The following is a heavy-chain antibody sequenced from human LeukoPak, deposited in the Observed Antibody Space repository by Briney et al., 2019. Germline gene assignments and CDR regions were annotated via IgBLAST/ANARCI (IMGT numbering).Heavy chain of an antibody. CDR1: GGSISSYY. V-gene: IGHV4-39*07. CDR3: ARDRVGTYDAFDI. J-gene: IGHJ3*02. CDR2: IYYSGST. Sequence: SETLSLTCTVSGGSISSYYWGWIRQPPGKGLEWIGSIYYSGSTYYNPSLKSRVTISVDTSKNQFSLKLSSVTAADTAVYYCARDRVGTYDAFDIWGQGTMVTVSS. D-gene: IGHD5-12*01.